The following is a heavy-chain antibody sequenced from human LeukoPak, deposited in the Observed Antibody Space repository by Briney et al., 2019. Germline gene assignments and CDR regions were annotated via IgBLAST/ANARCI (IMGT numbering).Heavy chain of an antibody. CDR3: ARDGGIVGATTSN. CDR1: GFTFSSYA. CDR2: MSDDGSNK. J-gene: IGHJ4*02. D-gene: IGHD1-26*01. V-gene: IGHV3-30*04. Sequence: GGSLRLSCAASGFTFSSYAMHWVRQAPGKGLEWVAAMSDDGSNKYFADSVKGRFTISRDNSKNTLYLQMNSLRAEDTAVYYCARDGGIVGATTSNWGQGTLVTVSS.